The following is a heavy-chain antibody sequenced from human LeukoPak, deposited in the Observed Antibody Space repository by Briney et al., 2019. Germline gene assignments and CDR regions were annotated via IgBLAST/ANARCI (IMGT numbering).Heavy chain of an antibody. CDR1: GFTFSFYW. Sequence: GSLRLSCASSGFTFSFYWMHWVRQAQGKELVWVSRINNDGRSTSYAGSVKGGFTISRDNAKNTLYLQMNSLRAEDTAVYYCAKDLPYYDILTGYREFGAFDIWGQGTMVTVSS. J-gene: IGHJ3*02. V-gene: IGHV3-74*01. D-gene: IGHD3-9*01. CDR2: INNDGRST. CDR3: AKDLPYYDILTGYREFGAFDI.